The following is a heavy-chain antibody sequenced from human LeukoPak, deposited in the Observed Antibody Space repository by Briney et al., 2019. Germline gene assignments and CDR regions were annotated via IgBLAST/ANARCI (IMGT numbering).Heavy chain of an antibody. CDR2: IYYSGST. CDR3: ARDNFYYYDSSGYGYFDY. CDR1: GGSISSYY. D-gene: IGHD3-22*01. V-gene: IGHV4-59*01. Sequence: PSETLSLTCTVSGGSISSYYWSWIRQPPGKGLEWIGFIYYSGSTNYNPSLKSRVTISVDTSKNQFSLKLSSVTAADTAVYYCARDNFYYYDSSGYGYFDYWGQGTLVTVSS. J-gene: IGHJ4*02.